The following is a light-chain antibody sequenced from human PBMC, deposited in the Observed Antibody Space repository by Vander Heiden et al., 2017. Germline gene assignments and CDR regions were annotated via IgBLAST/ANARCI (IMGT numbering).Light chain of an antibody. Sequence: SYVMTQPPSAAVAPGKTARISCGGNNIGSKSVHWYQQKPGQAPVLVVYDDSDRPSGIPERFSGSNSGNTATLTISRVEAGDEADYYCQVWDSSSDHPGVVFGGGTKLTVL. CDR2: DDS. V-gene: IGLV3-21*03. CDR1: NIGSKS. CDR3: QVWDSSSDHPGVV. J-gene: IGLJ2*01.